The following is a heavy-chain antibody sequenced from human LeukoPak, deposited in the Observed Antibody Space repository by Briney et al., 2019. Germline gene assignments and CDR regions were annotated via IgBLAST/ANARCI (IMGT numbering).Heavy chain of an antibody. J-gene: IGHJ4*02. CDR1: GFTFSSYS. V-gene: IGHV3-21*01. CDR2: ISSSGSSI. CDR3: ARGGYYHDSSGYDY. D-gene: IGHD3-22*01. Sequence: PGGSLRLSCAASGFTFSSYSMIWVRQAPGMGLEWVSSISSSGSSIYYADSLNGRFTISRDNAKNSLYLQMNSPRAEDTAVYYCARGGYYHDSSGYDYWGQGTLVTVSS.